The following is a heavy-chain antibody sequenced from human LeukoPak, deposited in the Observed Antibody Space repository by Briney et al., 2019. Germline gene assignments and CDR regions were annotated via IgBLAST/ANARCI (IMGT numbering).Heavy chain of an antibody. Sequence: ASVKVSCKASGYTFTSYGISWVRQAPGQGLEWMGWISAYNGNTNYAQKLQGRVTTTTDTSTSTAYMELRSLRSDDTAVYYCARSLKSMTTVTIEYFQHWGQGTLVTVSS. CDR2: ISAYNGNT. J-gene: IGHJ1*01. CDR3: ARSLKSMTTVTIEYFQH. V-gene: IGHV1-18*04. CDR1: GYTFTSYG. D-gene: IGHD4-17*01.